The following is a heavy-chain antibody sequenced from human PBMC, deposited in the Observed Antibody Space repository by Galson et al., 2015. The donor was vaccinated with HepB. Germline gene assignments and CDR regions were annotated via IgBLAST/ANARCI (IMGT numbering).Heavy chain of an antibody. D-gene: IGHD6-13*01. V-gene: IGHV3-73*01. J-gene: IGHJ4*01. CDR3: ARLGDFSGYSSR. CDR2: IRSKANNYAT. CDR1: GFTFSGSA. Sequence: SLRLSCAASGFTFSGSAIHWVRQASGKGPEWVGRIRSKANNYATSYVPSLGGRFTISRDDSKNMAYLHMRSLKSEDTAVYYCARLGDFSGYSSRWGQGTLVTVSS.